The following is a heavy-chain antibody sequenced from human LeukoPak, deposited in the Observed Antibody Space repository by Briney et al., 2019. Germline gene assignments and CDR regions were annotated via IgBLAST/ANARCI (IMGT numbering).Heavy chain of an antibody. J-gene: IGHJ6*02. Sequence: ASVKVSCKVSGYTLTELSMHWVRQAPGKGLEWMGGFDPEDGETIYAQKFQGRVTMTEDASTDTAYMELSSPRSEDTAVYYCATDYYYYGMDVWGQGTTVTVSS. CDR3: ATDYYYYGMDV. CDR2: FDPEDGET. V-gene: IGHV1-24*01. CDR1: GYTLTELS.